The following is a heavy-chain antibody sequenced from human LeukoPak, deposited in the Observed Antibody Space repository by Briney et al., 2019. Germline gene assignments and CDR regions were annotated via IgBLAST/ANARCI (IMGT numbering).Heavy chain of an antibody. CDR3: ARRNYYSVWFDP. CDR1: SYNFANYW. Sequence: GESLQISCKASSYNFANYWIGWVRQMPGKGLEWMGIVYPGGSETQYSPSFQGLVTISVDKATSTAYLQWNALQASDTAIYYCARRNYYSVWFDPWGQGTLVTVSS. V-gene: IGHV5-51*01. CDR2: VYPGGSET. D-gene: IGHD3-22*01. J-gene: IGHJ5*02.